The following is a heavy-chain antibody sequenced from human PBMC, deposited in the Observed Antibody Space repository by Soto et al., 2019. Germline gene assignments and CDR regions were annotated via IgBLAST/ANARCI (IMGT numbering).Heavy chain of an antibody. V-gene: IGHV3-11*01. CDR2: INRGGSNI. CDR3: ARDIRGAN. J-gene: IGHJ4*02. D-gene: IGHD3-10*01. Sequence: QVQLVESGGGLVKPGGSLRLSCTASGFTFTDHYMTWIRQAPGKGLEWVSYINRGGSNIYYADSVRGRFTISRDNAKNSVYLQMSSRRAEDTAIYYCARDIRGANWGQGTLVIVSS. CDR1: GFTFTDHY.